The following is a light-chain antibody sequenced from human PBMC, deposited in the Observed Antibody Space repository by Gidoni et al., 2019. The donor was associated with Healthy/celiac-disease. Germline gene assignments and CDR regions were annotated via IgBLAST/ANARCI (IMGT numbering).Light chain of an antibody. V-gene: IGLV3-9*01. CDR1: NIGSKN. CDR3: QVWDSSTVV. J-gene: IGLJ2*01. Sequence: SYELTQPLSVSVALGQTARITCGGHNIGSKNVHWYQQKPGQAPERFSGSNSGNTATLTISRAQAGDEADYYCQVWDSSTVVFGGGTKLTVL.